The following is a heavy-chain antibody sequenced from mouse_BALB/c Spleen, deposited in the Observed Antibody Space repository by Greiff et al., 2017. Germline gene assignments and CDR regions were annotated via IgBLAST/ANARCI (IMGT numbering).Heavy chain of an antibody. CDR3: ASRGSSYGFAY. CDR2: INPYNGDT. V-gene: IGHV1-20*02. CDR1: GYSFTGYS. J-gene: IGHJ2*01. D-gene: IGHD1-1*01. Sequence: EVQLQQSGPELVKPGASVKISCKASGYSFTGYSMNWVMQSHGKSLEWIGRINPYNGDTFYNQKFKGKATLTVDKSSSTAHMELRSLASEDSAVYYCASRGSSYGFAYWGQGTTLTVSS.